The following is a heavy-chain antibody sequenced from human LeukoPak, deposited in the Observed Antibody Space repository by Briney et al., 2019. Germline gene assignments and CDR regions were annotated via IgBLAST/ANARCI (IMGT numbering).Heavy chain of an antibody. J-gene: IGHJ4*02. Sequence: GGSLRLSCSASGFTFNTYAMHWVRQAPGKGLEYVSSISDNGGITDYADSVKGRFTISRDNSKNTLYLQMSSLRAEDTAVYFCVTQGDGYYSGPFDFWGQGTLVTVSS. CDR2: ISDNGGIT. CDR3: VTQGDGYYSGPFDF. V-gene: IGHV3-64D*06. CDR1: GFTFNTYA. D-gene: IGHD3-22*01.